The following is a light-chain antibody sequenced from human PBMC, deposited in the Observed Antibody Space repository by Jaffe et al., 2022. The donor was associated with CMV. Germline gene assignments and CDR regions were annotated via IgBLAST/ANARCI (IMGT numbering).Light chain of an antibody. Sequence: EIVLTQSPGTLSLSPGERATLSCRASQSVSNTYLAWYQQKPGQAPRLLIYGASFRAIGIPDRFSGSGSGTDFTLTISRLEPEDFAVYYCQQYGSSPFTFGPGTKVDIK. CDR3: QQYGSSPFT. J-gene: IGKJ3*01. CDR1: QSVSNTY. V-gene: IGKV3-20*01. CDR2: GAS.